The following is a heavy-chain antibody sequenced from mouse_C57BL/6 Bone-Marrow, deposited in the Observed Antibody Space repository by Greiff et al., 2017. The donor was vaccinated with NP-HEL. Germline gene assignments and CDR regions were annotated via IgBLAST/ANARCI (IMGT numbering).Heavy chain of an antibody. D-gene: IGHD1-1*01. V-gene: IGHV2-4*01. J-gene: IGHJ1*03. CDR3: AKKAYGSSHWYFDV. CDR2: RFILGST. CDR1: GGALTSYG. Sequence: QVQLQQSGPGLVQPSQSLSITCTVPGGALTSYGVHWVRQPPGKGLEFLLFRFILGSTDYNAAFISRLSISKDNSKSQVFFKMNSLQADDTAIYYCAKKAYGSSHWYFDVWGTGTTVTVSS.